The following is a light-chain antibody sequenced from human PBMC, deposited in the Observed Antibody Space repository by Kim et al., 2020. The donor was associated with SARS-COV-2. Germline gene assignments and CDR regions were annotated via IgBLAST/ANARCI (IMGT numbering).Light chain of an antibody. V-gene: IGLV3-1*01. J-gene: IGLJ2*01. Sequence: PGQTASITCSRDKLGDKYACWYQQKPGQSPMLGIYQDSKRRSGIPERFSGSNSGNTATLTISGTQAMDEADYYCQAWDSSTAHVVFGGGTQLTVL. CDR1: KLGDKY. CDR3: QAWDSSTAHVV. CDR2: QDS.